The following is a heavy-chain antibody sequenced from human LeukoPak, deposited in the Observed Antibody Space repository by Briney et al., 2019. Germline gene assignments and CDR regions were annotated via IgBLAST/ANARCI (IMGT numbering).Heavy chain of an antibody. CDR3: ARFLLGIRAFDI. D-gene: IGHD7-27*01. J-gene: IGHJ3*02. CDR1: GYTFTGYY. CDR2: INPNSGGT. V-gene: IGHV1-2*06. Sequence: GASVKVSCKASGYTFTGYYMHWVRQAPGQGLEWMGRINPNSGGTNYAQKFQGRVTMTRDTSISTAYMELSRLRSDDTAVYYCARFLLGIRAFDIWGQGTMVTVSS.